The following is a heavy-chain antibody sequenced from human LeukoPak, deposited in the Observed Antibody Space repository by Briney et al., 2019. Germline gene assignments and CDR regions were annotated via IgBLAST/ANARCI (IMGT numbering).Heavy chain of an antibody. D-gene: IGHD2-2*01. CDR3: TREEVVVLDALDI. J-gene: IGHJ3*02. CDR1: GFTFSSDE. Sequence: GGSLRLFCEASGFTFSSDEMNWVRQDPGKGREQGSYISSSGNTIYYAHSVMGRSTISRDNAKNSLYLQMNSLGAEDTAVYYCTREEVVVLDALDIWGQGTMVTVS. CDR2: ISSSGNTI. V-gene: IGHV3-48*03.